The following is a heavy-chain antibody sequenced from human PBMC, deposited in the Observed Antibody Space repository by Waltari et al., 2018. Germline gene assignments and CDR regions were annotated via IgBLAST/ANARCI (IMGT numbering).Heavy chain of an antibody. CDR2: INPNSGGT. CDR3: ARDFGWAGMVPDAFDI. CDR1: GYTFTGYY. J-gene: IGHJ3*02. Sequence: QVQLVQSGAEVKKPGASVKVSCKASGYTFTGYYMHWVRQAPGQGLEWMGWINPNSGGTNYAQKFQGRVTMTRDTSISTAYMELSRLRSDDTAVYYCARDFGWAGMVPDAFDIWGQGTMVTVSS. D-gene: IGHD6-19*01. V-gene: IGHV1-2*02.